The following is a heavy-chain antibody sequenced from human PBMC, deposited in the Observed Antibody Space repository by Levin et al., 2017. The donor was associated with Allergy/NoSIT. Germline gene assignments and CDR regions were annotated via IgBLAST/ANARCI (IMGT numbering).Heavy chain of an antibody. CDR1: GFTFSSYA. Sequence: GGSLRLSCAASGFTFSSYAMHWVRQAPGKGLEWVAVISYDGSNKYYADSVKGRFTISRDNSKNTLYLQMNSLRAEDTAVYYCARDRRGYCSGGSCYLDYWGQGTLVTVSS. D-gene: IGHD2-15*01. CDR2: ISYDGSNK. J-gene: IGHJ4*02. CDR3: ARDRRGYCSGGSCYLDY. V-gene: IGHV3-30-3*01.